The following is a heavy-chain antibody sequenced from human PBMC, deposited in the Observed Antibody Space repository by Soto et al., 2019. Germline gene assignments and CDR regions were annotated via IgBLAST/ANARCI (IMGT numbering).Heavy chain of an antibody. D-gene: IGHD5-12*01. V-gene: IGHV3-9*01. J-gene: IGHJ4*02. CDR3: AKDHDEDFGYDLDYFNS. CDR2: ISWESGSI. CDR1: GFNFDDFA. Sequence: HPGGSLRLSCAASGFNFDDFAMHWVRQATGKGLEWVSGISWESGSIGYADSVKGRFTISRDNAKNSLFLQMNSLTAEDTALYYCAKDHDEDFGYDLDYFNSWGQGTQVTVSS.